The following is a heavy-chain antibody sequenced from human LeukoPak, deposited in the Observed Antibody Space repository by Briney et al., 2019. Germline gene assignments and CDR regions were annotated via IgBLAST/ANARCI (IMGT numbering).Heavy chain of an antibody. V-gene: IGHV4-61*02. CDR3: AIRLNTYYYDSSGYPYDAFDI. Sequence: SQTLSLTCTVSGVSISSGSYYWTWIRQPAGKGLEWIGRIYISGSTNYNPSLKGRVTMSIDTSKNQLSLKLSSVTAADTAVYYCAIRLNTYYYDSSGYPYDAFDIWGQGTMVTVSS. D-gene: IGHD3-22*01. J-gene: IGHJ3*02. CDR2: IYISGST. CDR1: GVSISSGSYY.